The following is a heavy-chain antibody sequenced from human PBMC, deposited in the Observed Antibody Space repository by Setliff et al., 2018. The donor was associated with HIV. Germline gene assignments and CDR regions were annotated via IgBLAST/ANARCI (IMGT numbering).Heavy chain of an antibody. J-gene: IGHJ3*02. CDR1: GGSISSYY. CDR2: IYYSGST. Sequence: SETLSLTCTVSGGSISSYYWSWIRQPPGKGLEWIGYIYYSGSTNYNPSLKSRVTISVDTSKNQFSLKLSSVTAADTAVYYCARHEGRSYYDEDDFDIWGQGTMVTVSS. V-gene: IGHV4-59*08. D-gene: IGHD3-16*01. CDR3: ARHEGRSYYDEDDFDI.